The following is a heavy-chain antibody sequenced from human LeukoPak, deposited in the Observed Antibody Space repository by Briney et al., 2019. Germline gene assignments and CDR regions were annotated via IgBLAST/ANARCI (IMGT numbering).Heavy chain of an antibody. D-gene: IGHD3-10*01. CDR3: AGDYGSGSYRFDY. Sequence: SETLSLTCTVSGGSISSYSWSWVRQPPGRGLEWIGYIYYSGRPTYNPSLKSRVTISLDTSKNQVSPKLTPVTAADTAVYYCAGDYGSGSYRFDYWGQGTLVTVSS. CDR2: IYYSGRP. V-gene: IGHV4-4*08. CDR1: GGSISSYS. J-gene: IGHJ4*02.